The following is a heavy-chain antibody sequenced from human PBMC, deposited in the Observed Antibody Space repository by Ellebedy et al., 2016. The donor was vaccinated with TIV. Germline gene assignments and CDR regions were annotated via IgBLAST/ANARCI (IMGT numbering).Heavy chain of an antibody. J-gene: IGHJ4*02. V-gene: IGHV1-46*04. CDR1: GYTFSNYY. CDR2: INPSGGST. Sequence: AASVKVSCKASGYTFSNYYMHWVRQAPGQGLEWMGIINPSGGSTSYAQKLQGRVTMTRDTSTSTVYMELSSLRSEDTAVYYCARGAVVVVAADWGQGTLVTVSS. CDR3: ARGAVVVVAAD. D-gene: IGHD2-15*01.